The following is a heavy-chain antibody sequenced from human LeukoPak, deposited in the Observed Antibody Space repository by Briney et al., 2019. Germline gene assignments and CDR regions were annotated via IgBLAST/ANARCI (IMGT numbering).Heavy chain of an antibody. Sequence: HPGGSLRLSCAASGFTVSSTYMSWVRQAPGEGVEGVSLIYNSGTTFYSDSVQGRFTISRDNSKNTLYLQMNGLRAEDTAIYYCARDSSSFPNYFDFWGQGTLVTVSS. D-gene: IGHD3-10*01. V-gene: IGHV3-53*01. CDR1: GFTVSSTY. CDR2: IYNSGTT. J-gene: IGHJ4*02. CDR3: ARDSSSFPNYFDF.